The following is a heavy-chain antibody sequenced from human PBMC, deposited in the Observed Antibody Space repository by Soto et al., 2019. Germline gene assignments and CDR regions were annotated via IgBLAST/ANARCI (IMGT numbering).Heavy chain of an antibody. CDR1: GGSFSSYA. CDR3: ARDWSGDFWNGMDV. CDR2: IIPIFGTA. Sequence: SVKVSCKASGGSFSSYAISWVRQAPGQGLEWMGGIIPIFGTANYAQKFQGRVTITADESTSTAYMELSSLRSEDTAVYYCARDWSGDFWNGMDVWGQGTTVTVSS. V-gene: IGHV1-69*13. J-gene: IGHJ6*02. D-gene: IGHD3-3*01.